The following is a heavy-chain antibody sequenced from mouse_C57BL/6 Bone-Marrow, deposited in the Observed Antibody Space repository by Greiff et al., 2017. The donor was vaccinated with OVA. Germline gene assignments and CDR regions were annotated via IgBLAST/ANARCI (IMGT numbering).Heavy chain of an antibody. J-gene: IGHJ4*01. Sequence: QVQLKESGPGLVQPSQSLSITCTVSGFSLTSYGVHWVRQSPGKGLEWLGVIWRGGSTDYNAAFMSRLSITKDNSKSQVFFKMNSLQADDTAIYYCAKMCHYYGSRYYAMDYWGQGTSVTVSS. CDR2: IWRGGST. D-gene: IGHD1-1*01. CDR3: AKMCHYYGSRYYAMDY. CDR1: GFSLTSYG. V-gene: IGHV2-5*01.